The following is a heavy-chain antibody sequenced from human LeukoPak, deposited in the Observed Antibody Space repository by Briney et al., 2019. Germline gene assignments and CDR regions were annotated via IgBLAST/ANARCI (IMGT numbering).Heavy chain of an antibody. CDR2: IYYSGST. V-gene: IGHV4-39*01. CDR1: GGSISSSSYY. Sequence: PSETLSLTCTVSGGSISSSSYYWGWIRQPPGKRLEWIGSIYYSGSTYYNPSLKSRVTISVDTSKNQFSLKLSSVTAADTAVYYCASYYYDSSGYNFDYWGQGTLVTVSS. CDR3: ASYYYDSSGYNFDY. D-gene: IGHD3-22*01. J-gene: IGHJ4*02.